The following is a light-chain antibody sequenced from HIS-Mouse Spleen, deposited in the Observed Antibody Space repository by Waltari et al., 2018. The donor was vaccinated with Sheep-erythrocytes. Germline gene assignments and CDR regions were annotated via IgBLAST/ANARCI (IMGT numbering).Light chain of an antibody. CDR1: KSGDKY. Sequence: SYELTQPPSVSVSQGQTASITCPGDKSGDKYACWYQQKPGQSPVLVIYQDSKRPSGIPERFSGSNSGNTATLTISGTQAMDEADYYCQAWDSSTVVFGGGTKLTVL. V-gene: IGLV3-1*01. CDR3: QAWDSSTVV. J-gene: IGLJ2*01. CDR2: QDS.